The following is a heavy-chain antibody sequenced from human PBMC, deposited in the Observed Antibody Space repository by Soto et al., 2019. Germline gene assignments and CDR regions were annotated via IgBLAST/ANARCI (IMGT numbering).Heavy chain of an antibody. V-gene: IGHV4-34*01. CDR3: ASLDYGGNSEPKWEDY. Sequence: SETLSLTCAVYGGSFSGYYWSWIRQPPGKGLEWIGEINHSGSTNYNPSLKSRVTISVDTSKNQFSLKLSSVTAADTAVYYCASLDYGGNSEPKWEDYWGQGTLVTVSS. CDR1: GGSFSGYY. J-gene: IGHJ4*02. CDR2: INHSGST. D-gene: IGHD4-17*01.